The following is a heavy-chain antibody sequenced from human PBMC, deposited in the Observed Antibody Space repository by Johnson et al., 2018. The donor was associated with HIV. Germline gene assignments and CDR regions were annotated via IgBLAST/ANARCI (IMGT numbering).Heavy chain of an antibody. CDR1: GFTFSDYY. J-gene: IGHJ3*02. V-gene: IGHV3-66*01. CDR3: ARGALGSFDI. Sequence: VQLVESGGGLVKPGGSLRLSCAASGFTFSDYYMSWIRQAPGKGLEWVSVIYSGGSTYYADSVKGRFTISRDNAKNSLYLQMNSLRVEDTAVYYCARGALGSFDIWGQGTMVTVSA. D-gene: IGHD3-10*01. CDR2: IYSGGST.